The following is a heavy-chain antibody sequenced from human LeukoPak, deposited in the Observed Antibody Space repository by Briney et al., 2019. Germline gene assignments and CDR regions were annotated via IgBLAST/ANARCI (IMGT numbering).Heavy chain of an antibody. J-gene: IGHJ6*02. CDR1: GYTSTDYY. Sequence: ASVKVSCKASGYTSTDYYIHLVRQAPGQGLEWMGWINPNSGGTLYAQNFQGRVAMTRDTSITTAYMELSRLRSDDTAVYYCARDSYYYYGMDVWGQGTTVTVSS. CDR2: INPNSGGT. V-gene: IGHV1-2*02. CDR3: ARDSYYYYGMDV.